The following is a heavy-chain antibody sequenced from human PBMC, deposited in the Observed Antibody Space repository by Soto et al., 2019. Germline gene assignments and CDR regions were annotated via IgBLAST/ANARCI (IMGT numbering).Heavy chain of an antibody. CDR3: ARAPRKGYYDSSGYYRYYYYYGMDV. Sequence: PSETLSLTCAVYGGSFSGYYWSWIRQPPGKGLEWIGEINHSGSTNYNPSLKSRVTISVDTSKNQFSLKLSSVTAADTAVYYCARAPRKGYYDSSGYYRYYYYYGMDVWGQGTTVTVPS. V-gene: IGHV4-34*01. CDR1: GGSFSGYY. J-gene: IGHJ6*02. CDR2: INHSGST. D-gene: IGHD3-22*01.